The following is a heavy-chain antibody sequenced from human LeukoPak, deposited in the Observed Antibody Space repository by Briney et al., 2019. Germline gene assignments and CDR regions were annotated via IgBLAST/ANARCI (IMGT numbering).Heavy chain of an antibody. Sequence: QPGGSLRLSCAASGFTFSSYWMSWVRQAPGKGLEWVANIKQDGSEKYYVDSVKGRFTISRDNAKNSLYLQMNSLRAEDTAVYYCARTSAGFGEPDFDYWGQGTLVTVSS. CDR1: GFTFSSYW. CDR2: IKQDGSEK. J-gene: IGHJ4*02. D-gene: IGHD3-10*01. V-gene: IGHV3-7*01. CDR3: ARTSAGFGEPDFDY.